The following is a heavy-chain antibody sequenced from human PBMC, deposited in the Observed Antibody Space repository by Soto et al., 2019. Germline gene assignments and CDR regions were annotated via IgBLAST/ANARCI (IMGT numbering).Heavy chain of an antibody. CDR1: GFTFSSYA. CDR3: AKAGGFGGYWYFDL. D-gene: IGHD3-10*01. Sequence: EVPLLESGGGLVQPGGSLRLSCAASGFTFSSYAMSWVRQAPGKGLEWVSAISGSGGSTYYADSVKGWFTISRDNSKSTLYLQMNSLRAEDTAVYYCAKAGGFGGYWYFDLWGRGTLVTVSS. V-gene: IGHV3-23*01. CDR2: ISGSGGST. J-gene: IGHJ2*01.